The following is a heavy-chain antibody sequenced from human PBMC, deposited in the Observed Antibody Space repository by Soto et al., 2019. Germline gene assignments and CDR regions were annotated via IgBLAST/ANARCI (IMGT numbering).Heavy chain of an antibody. CDR1: GFTFSSYA. V-gene: IGHV3-23*01. CDR3: AKEGIAAPPLYYYYGMDV. Sequence: RLSCAASGFTFSSYAMSWVRQAPGKGLEWVSAISGSGGSTYYADSVKGRFTISRDNSKNTLYLQMNSLRAEDTAVYYCAKEGIAAPPLYYYYGMDVWGQGTTVTVSS. J-gene: IGHJ6*02. D-gene: IGHD6-13*01. CDR2: ISGSGGST.